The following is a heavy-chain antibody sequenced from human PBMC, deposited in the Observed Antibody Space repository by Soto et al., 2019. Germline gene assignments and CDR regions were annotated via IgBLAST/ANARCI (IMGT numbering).Heavy chain of an antibody. V-gene: IGHV3-23*01. D-gene: IGHD6-19*01. CDR1: GFTFSSNA. CDR3: AKERSGWRYLEN. CDR2: ISGSGGST. Sequence: EVQLLESGGGLEQPGGSLRLSCAASGFTFSSNAMSWVRQAPGKGLQWVSSISGSGGSTYYADSVKGRFTISRDNSKNTLYLQLNSLRAEDTAVYYCAKERSGWRYLENWGQGTLVTVSS. J-gene: IGHJ4*02.